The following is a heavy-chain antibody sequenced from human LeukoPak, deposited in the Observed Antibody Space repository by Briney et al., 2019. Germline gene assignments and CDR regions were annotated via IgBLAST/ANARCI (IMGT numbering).Heavy chain of an antibody. CDR1: GFTFSSYW. D-gene: IGHD6-19*01. CDR3: ARPQDMQWRGAFDI. CDR2: IKQDGSEK. J-gene: IGHJ3*02. Sequence: PGGSLRLSCAASGFTFSSYWMSWVRQAPGKGLEWVANIKQDGSEKYYVDSVKGRFTISRDNAENSLYLQMNSLRAEDTAVYYCARPQDMQWRGAFDIWGQGTMVTVSS. V-gene: IGHV3-7*01.